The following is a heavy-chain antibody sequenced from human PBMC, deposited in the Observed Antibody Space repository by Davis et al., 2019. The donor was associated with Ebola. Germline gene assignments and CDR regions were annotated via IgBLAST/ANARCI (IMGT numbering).Heavy chain of an antibody. D-gene: IGHD6-6*01. J-gene: IGHJ4*02. CDR1: GFTFSSYW. V-gene: IGHV3-30-3*01. CDR2: ISYDGSNK. Sequence: PGGSLRLSCAASGFTFSSYWMTWVRQAPGKGLEWVAVISYDGSNKYYADSVKGRFTISRDNSKNTLYLQMNSLRAEDTAVYYCARSIYSSSSRGGLFLGDYWGQGTLVTVSS. CDR3: ARSIYSSSSRGGLFLGDY.